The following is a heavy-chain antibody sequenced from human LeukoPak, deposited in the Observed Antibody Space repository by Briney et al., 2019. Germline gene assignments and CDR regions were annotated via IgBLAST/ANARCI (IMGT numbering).Heavy chain of an antibody. CDR2: ISGSGGST. CDR1: GFTFSSYA. D-gene: IGHD2-2*02. V-gene: IGHV3-23*01. CDR3: AKSPRWYCSSTSCYSWFDP. Sequence: PGGSLRLSCAASGFTFSSYAMSWVRQAPGKGLEWVSAISGSGGSTYYADSVKGRFTISRDNSKNTLYLQMNSLRAEDTAVYYCAKSPRWYCSSTSCYSWFDPWGQGTLVTVSS. J-gene: IGHJ5*02.